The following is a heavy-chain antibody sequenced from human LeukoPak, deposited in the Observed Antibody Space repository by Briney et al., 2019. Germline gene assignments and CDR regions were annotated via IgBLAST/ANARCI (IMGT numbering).Heavy chain of an antibody. CDR2: ISGSGGST. CDR3: ARSLSSRFSGPRRPYYFDS. D-gene: IGHD3-16*02. J-gene: IGHJ4*02. V-gene: IGHV3-23*01. Sequence: GSLRLSCAASGFTFSSYGMIWVRQAPGKGLEWVSGISGSGGSTYLADSVKGRFTISRDNSKNTLYLQMNSLRADDTAVYYCARSLSSRFSGPRRPYYFDSWGQGTLVTVSS. CDR1: GFTFSSYG.